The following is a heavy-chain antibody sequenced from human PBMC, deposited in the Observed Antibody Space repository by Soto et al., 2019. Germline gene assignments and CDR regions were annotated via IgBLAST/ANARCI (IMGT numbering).Heavy chain of an antibody. J-gene: IGHJ6*02. CDR3: ARGEFREYYGMHV. Sequence: QAQLVESGGGVVQPGRSLRLSCAASGFTFTIYGMHWVRQAPGKGLAWVAVMSYDGSDRYYADSVKGRFTISRDNSKNTLYLQMNRLTTEDTAVYYCARGEFREYYGMHVWGQGTTVTVSS. CDR2: MSYDGSDR. V-gene: IGHV3-30*03. CDR1: GFTFTIYG.